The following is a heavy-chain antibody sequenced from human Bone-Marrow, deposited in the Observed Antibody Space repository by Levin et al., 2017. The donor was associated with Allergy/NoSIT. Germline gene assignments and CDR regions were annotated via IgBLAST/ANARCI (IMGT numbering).Heavy chain of an antibody. Sequence: GESLKISCAASGFTFSTYSIHWVRQAPGKGLEWVSFISYDGSNEYYADSVKGRFTISRDNSKNTLYLQMNGLRPEDTAVYYCARGGYYDSTGYFPLDDWGQGTLVTVSS. J-gene: IGHJ4*02. CDR3: ARGGYYDSTGYFPLDD. CDR2: ISYDGSNE. CDR1: GFTFSTYS. D-gene: IGHD3-22*01. V-gene: IGHV3-30*04.